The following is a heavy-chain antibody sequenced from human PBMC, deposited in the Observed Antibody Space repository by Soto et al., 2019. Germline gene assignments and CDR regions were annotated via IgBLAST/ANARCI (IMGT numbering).Heavy chain of an antibody. Sequence: QVPLQESGPGLVKPSGTLSLTCAVSGGSISSSNWWCWVRQPPGKWLEWIGEIYHRWSTNYTPSRXXRVTTSAALPTXXXSXXLGSVTAADTAVYYCARVMITFGGVIVTSMGAFDIWGQGTMVTVSS. D-gene: IGHD3-16*02. CDR2: IYHRWST. CDR3: ARVMITFGGVIVTSMGAFDI. V-gene: IGHV4-4*02. CDR1: GGSISSSNW. J-gene: IGHJ3*02.